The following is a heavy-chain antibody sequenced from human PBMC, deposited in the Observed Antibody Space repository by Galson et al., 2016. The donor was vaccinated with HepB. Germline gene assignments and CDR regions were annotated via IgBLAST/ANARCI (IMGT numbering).Heavy chain of an antibody. V-gene: IGHV3-30*18. CDR3: AKSPYYYGSGTYYNSPVFDY. D-gene: IGHD3-10*01. CDR2: VSYDGSNK. Sequence: SLRLSCAASGLTFNTYAMSWVRQAPGKGLEWVAIVSYDGSNKYYADSVKGRFTISRDNSKNTLYLQMNSLRAEDTAVYYCAKSPYYYGSGTYYNSPVFDYWGQGTLVTVSS. CDR1: GLTFNTYA. J-gene: IGHJ4*02.